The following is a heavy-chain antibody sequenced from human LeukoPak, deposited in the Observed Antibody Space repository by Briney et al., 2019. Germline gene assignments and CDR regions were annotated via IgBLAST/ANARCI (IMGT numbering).Heavy chain of an antibody. CDR2: VSSDGDSK. CDR3: AKDGGRAAAGTVDS. Sequence: GGSLRLSCAASGFTFSNYAMHWVRQAPGKGLEWVAVVSSDGDSKYYADSMKGRFTISRDNSKNTLYLQINSLRADDTAVFYCAKDGGRAAAGTVDSWGQGALVTVSS. J-gene: IGHJ4*02. V-gene: IGHV3-30*18. CDR1: GFTFSNYA. D-gene: IGHD6-13*01.